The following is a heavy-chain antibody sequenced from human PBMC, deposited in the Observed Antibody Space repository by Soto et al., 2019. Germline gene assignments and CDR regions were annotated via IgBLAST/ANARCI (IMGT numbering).Heavy chain of an antibody. J-gene: IGHJ4*02. CDR1: GYTFTSGG. CDR3: ARITDEVLMVYVMYWTDRHCDY. V-gene: IGHV1-18*01. D-gene: IGHD2-8*01. CDR2: ISAYNGNT. Sequence: ASVKASCKACGYTFTSGGISWGLQAPGQGLEWMGWISAYNGNTNYAQKLQGRVTMTTDTSTSTAYMELRSLRSDDTAVYYCARITDEVLMVYVMYWTDRHCDYWGRG.